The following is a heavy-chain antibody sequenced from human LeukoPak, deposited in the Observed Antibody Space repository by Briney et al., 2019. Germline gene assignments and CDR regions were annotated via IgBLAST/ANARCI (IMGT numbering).Heavy chain of an antibody. V-gene: IGHV1-3*01. CDR1: GGTFSSYA. D-gene: IGHD3-9*01. J-gene: IGHJ5*02. Sequence: GASVKVSCKASGGTFSSYAISWVRQAPGQRLEWMGWINAGNGNTEYSQKFQGRVTITRDTSASTAYMELSSLRSEDTAVYYCARVGYDILTGWGWFDPWGQGTLVTVSS. CDR2: INAGNGNT. CDR3: ARVGYDILTGWGWFDP.